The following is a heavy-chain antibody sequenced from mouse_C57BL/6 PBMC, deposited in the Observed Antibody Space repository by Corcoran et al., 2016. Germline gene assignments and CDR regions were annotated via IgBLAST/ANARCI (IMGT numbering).Heavy chain of an antibody. V-gene: IGHV1-26*01. CDR1: GYTFTDYY. Sequence: EVQLQQSGPELVKPGASVKISCKAYGYTFTDYYMNWVKQSQGKSLEWIGDINPNNGGTSYTQKFRGKATLTVDKSSSTAYMEPRSLTSEDSAVYYCAREGLKYAMDYWGQGTSVTVSA. CDR2: INPNNGGT. J-gene: IGHJ4*01. CDR3: AREGLKYAMDY. D-gene: IGHD3-3*01.